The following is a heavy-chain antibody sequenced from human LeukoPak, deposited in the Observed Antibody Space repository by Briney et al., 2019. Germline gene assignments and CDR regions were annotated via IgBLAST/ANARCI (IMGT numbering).Heavy chain of an antibody. D-gene: IGHD6-13*01. Sequence: GGSLRLSCAASGFTFDTHHMSWVHQAQGKGLEWLSDITGSGGTTHYSDSVTGRFTISRDNSKNTLYLQMDSLRVEDTAVYYCARDQALQLVGDSWGQGTLVSVSS. CDR3: ARDQALQLVGDS. V-gene: IGHV3-23*01. CDR2: ITGSGGTT. CDR1: GFTFDTHH. J-gene: IGHJ4*02.